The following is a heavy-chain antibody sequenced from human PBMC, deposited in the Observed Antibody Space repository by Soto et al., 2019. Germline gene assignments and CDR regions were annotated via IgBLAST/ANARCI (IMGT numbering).Heavy chain of an antibody. Sequence: GSLRLSCSASGFTFNDENMSWVRQVPGKGLEWVSGISGGGSYIFYADSVQGRFSISRDNPKNSLFLEMNSLRVEDTAVYYCARDSDCHSTSCFFPPHVWGQGTTVTVSS. V-gene: IGHV3-21*06. J-gene: IGHJ6*02. CDR2: ISGGGSYI. D-gene: IGHD2-2*01. CDR3: ARDSDCHSTSCFFPPHV. CDR1: GFTFNDEN.